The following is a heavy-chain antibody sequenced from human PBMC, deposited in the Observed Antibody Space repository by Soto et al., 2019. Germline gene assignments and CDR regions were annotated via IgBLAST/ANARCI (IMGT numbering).Heavy chain of an antibody. V-gene: IGHV4-39*07. CDR2: IYYSGST. CDR1: GGSISSSSYY. CDR3: ARDSPPTGDQDVHFDY. D-gene: IGHD7-27*01. J-gene: IGHJ4*02. Sequence: SETLSLTCTVSGGSISSSSYYWGWIRQPPGKGLEWIGSIYYSGSTYYNPSLKSRVTISVDTSKNQFSLKLSSVTAADTDVYYCARDSPPTGDQDVHFDYWGQGTLVTVSS.